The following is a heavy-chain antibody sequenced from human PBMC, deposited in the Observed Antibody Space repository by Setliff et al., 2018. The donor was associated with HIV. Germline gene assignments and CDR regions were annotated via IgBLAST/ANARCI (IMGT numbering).Heavy chain of an antibody. Sequence: LSLTCTVSGGSLGNSNYYWGWIRQPPGKGLEWIGYVHSTGSTYYNPSLKSRVTISVDTSKNQFSLKLSSVTAADTAIYYCATDTAMLQEGTGFWGQGTLVTVSS. D-gene: IGHD5-18*01. V-gene: IGHV4-39*01. CDR2: VHSTGST. J-gene: IGHJ4*02. CDR1: GGSLGNSNYY. CDR3: ATDTAMLQEGTGF.